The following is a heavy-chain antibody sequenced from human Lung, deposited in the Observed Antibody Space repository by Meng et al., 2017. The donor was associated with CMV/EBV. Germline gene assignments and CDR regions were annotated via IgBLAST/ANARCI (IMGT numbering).Heavy chain of an antibody. CDR2: ISAYNGNT. V-gene: IGHV1-18*01. D-gene: IGHD2-2*02. J-gene: IGHJ6*02. CDR3: AREGYCSSTSCYTSRYYYYYDMDV. CDR1: GYTFTSYG. Sequence: SVXVSXXASGYTFTSYGISWVRQAPGQGLDWMGWISAYNGNTSYARKYQGRVTMTTDTSTSTTYTELRSLRSDDTAVYYCAREGYCSSTSCYTSRYYYYYDMDVWGQGTXVTVAS.